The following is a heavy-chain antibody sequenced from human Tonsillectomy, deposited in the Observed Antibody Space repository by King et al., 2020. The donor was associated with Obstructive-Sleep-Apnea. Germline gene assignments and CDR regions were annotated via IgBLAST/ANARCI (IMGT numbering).Heavy chain of an antibody. Sequence: VQLVESGGALVQPGGSLRLSCAASGFTFSSYAMNWVRQAPGKGLQWVSTIRGNTDTTYYSDAVKGRFTISRDNSKHTVYLQMNSLRAEETAVYYCATRLRTGAYWGQGTLVTVSS. CDR3: ATRLRTGAY. V-gene: IGHV3-23*04. CDR1: GFTFSSYA. CDR2: IRGNTDTT. D-gene: IGHD4-17*01. J-gene: IGHJ4*02.